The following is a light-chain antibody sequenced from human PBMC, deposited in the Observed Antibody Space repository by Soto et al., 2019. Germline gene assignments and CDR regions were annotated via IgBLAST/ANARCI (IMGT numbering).Light chain of an antibody. CDR1: SSNIGAGYD. CDR3: QSYDSSLSGSYV. CDR2: GNS. Sequence: QSVLTQPPSVSGAQGQRVSISCTESSSNIGAGYDVHWYQQLPGTAPKLLIYGNSNRPSGVPDRFSGSKSGTSASLAITGLQAEDEADYYCQSYDSSLSGSYVFGTGTKVTVL. V-gene: IGLV1-40*01. J-gene: IGLJ1*01.